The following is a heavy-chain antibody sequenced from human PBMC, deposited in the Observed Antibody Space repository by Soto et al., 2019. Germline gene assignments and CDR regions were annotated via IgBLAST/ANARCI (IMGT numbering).Heavy chain of an antibody. Sequence: EVQLVESGGGLVQPGGSLRLSCAASGFSLSDHWMHWVRQAPGKGLVWVSRLETDGSTTAYADSGRGRFSISRDNAKNTLYLQMNSLRAEDTAVYYCVRDGTSTMPYDYWGQGTLVTVSS. CDR2: LETDGSTT. V-gene: IGHV3-74*03. CDR3: VRDGTSTMPYDY. CDR1: GFSLSDHW. J-gene: IGHJ4*02. D-gene: IGHD1-1*01.